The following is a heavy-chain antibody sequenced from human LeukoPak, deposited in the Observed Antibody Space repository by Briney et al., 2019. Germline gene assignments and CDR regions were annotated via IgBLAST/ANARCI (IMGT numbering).Heavy chain of an antibody. D-gene: IGHD3-3*01. CDR2: IYYSGST. V-gene: IGHV4-31*03. J-gene: IGHJ4*02. Sequence: SETLSLTCTVSGGSISSGGYYWSWIRQHPGKGLEWIGYIYYSGSTYYNPSLKSRVTISVDTSKNQFSLKLSSVTAADTAVYYCARGITIFGVAEYWGQGTLVTVSS. CDR3: ARGITIFGVAEY. CDR1: GGSISSGGYY.